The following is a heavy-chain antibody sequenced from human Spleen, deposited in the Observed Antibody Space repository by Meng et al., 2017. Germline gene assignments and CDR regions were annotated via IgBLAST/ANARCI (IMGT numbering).Heavy chain of an antibody. Sequence: QVQLVQSGTEVKKPGASVKVSCKASGYTFSNYAIHWVRQAPGQRLEWMGWINAGKGNTKYSQRFQGRVTITRDTSASTAYMELDSLTSQDTAVYYCARGTGTGFDYWGQGALVTVSS. CDR2: INAGKGNT. CDR3: ARGTGTGFDY. CDR1: GYTFSNYA. J-gene: IGHJ4*02. V-gene: IGHV1-3*01. D-gene: IGHD1-7*01.